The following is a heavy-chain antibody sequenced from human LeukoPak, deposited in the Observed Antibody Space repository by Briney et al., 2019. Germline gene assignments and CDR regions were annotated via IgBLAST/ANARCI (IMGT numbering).Heavy chain of an antibody. CDR1: GFTFRSYS. CDR2: ISSSSSYI. D-gene: IGHD3-22*01. J-gene: IGHJ5*02. V-gene: IGHV3-21*01. CDR3: ARDYHDSSGKRWFDP. Sequence: GGSLRLSXAASGFTFRSYSMNWVRQAPGKGLEWVSSISSSSSYIYYADSVKGRFTISRDNAKNSLYLQMNSLRAEDTAVYYCARDYHDSSGKRWFDPWGQGTLVTVSS.